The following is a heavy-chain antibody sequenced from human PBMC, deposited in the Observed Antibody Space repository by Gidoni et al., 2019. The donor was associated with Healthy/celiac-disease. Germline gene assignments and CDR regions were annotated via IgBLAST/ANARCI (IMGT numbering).Heavy chain of an antibody. CDR1: GGAFSGYN. Sequence: QVPLQQWGAGLLKPSETLSLPCAVHGGAFSGYNWSWIRQPPGKGLELIGEINHSGSTNYNPSLKSRVTISVDTSKNQFSLKLSSVTAADTAVYYCARGFGLRSGYYIDYYYGMDVWGQGTTVTVSS. V-gene: IGHV4-34*01. CDR3: ARGFGLRSGYYIDYYYGMDV. D-gene: IGHD3-3*01. J-gene: IGHJ6*02. CDR2: INHSGST.